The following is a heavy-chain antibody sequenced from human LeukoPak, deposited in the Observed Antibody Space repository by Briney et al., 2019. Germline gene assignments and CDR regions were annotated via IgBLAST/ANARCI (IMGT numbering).Heavy chain of an antibody. CDR1: GGSISSYY. CDR2: IYYSGST. J-gene: IGHJ5*02. V-gene: IGHV4-59*01. CDR3: ARDGGYSYPNWFDP. D-gene: IGHD5-18*01. Sequence: SETLSLTSTVSGGSISSYYWSWIRQPPGKGLEWIGYIYYSGSTNYNPSLKSRVTISVDTSKNQFSLKLSSVTAADTAVYYCARDGGYSYPNWFDPWGQGTLVTVSS.